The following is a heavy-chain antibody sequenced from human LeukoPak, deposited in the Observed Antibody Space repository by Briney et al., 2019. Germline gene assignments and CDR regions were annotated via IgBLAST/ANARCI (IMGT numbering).Heavy chain of an antibody. D-gene: IGHD6-13*01. CDR1: GFTFSSYG. Sequence: PGGSLRLSCAASGFTFSSYGMHWVRQAPGKGLEWVAFIRYAGSNKYYADSVKGRFTISRDNSKNTLYLQMNSLRAEDTVVYYCAKNLAGTLFDYWGQGTLVTVSS. CDR2: IRYAGSNK. V-gene: IGHV3-30*02. CDR3: AKNLAGTLFDY. J-gene: IGHJ4*02.